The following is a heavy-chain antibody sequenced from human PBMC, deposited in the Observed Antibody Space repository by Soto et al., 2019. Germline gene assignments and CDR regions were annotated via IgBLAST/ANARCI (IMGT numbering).Heavy chain of an antibody. J-gene: IGHJ4*02. CDR3: ARSTETTMIAHFDY. V-gene: IGHV1-69*06. Sequence: SVKVSCKASGGTFSSYAISWVRQAPGQGLEWMGGIIPIFGTANYAQKFQGRVTITADKSTSTAYMELSSLRSEDTAVYYCARSTETTMIAHFDYWGQGALVTVSS. CDR2: IIPIFGTA. CDR1: GGTFSSYA. D-gene: IGHD3-22*01.